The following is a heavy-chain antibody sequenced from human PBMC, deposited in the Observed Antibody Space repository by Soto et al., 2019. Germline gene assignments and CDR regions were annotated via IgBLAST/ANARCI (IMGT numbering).Heavy chain of an antibody. J-gene: IGHJ4*02. CDR1: GFAFSSYG. CDR3: ARGRPKAVSTLPLLDS. Sequence: QVQLVESGGGVVQPGRSLRLSCAASGFAFSSYGMHWVRQAPGMGLEWATVLWFDASKRYYADSVKGRFTISRDISKNTLYLQMNSLTAEDTAVYYCARGRPKAVSTLPLLDSLGQGTLVTVSS. V-gene: IGHV3-33*01. CDR2: LWFDASKR. D-gene: IGHD6-25*01.